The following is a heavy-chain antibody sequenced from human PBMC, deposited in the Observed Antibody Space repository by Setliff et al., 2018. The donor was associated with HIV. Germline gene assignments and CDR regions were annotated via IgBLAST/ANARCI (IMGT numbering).Heavy chain of an antibody. Sequence: ASVKVSCKASGGTFSSYAISWVRQAPGQGLEWMGGIIPIFGTANYAQKFQGRVTITRDTSANTGYMELSSLRSEDAAVYYCARGIAAVGVGGFDYWSQGTLVTVSS. J-gene: IGHJ4*02. CDR1: GGTFSSYA. CDR2: IIPIFGTA. CDR3: ARGIAAVGVGGFDY. V-gene: IGHV1-69*05. D-gene: IGHD6-13*01.